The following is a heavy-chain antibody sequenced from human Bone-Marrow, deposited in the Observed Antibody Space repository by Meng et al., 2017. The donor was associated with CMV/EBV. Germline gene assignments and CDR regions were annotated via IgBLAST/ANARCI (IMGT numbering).Heavy chain of an antibody. D-gene: IGHD6-13*01. CDR2: IYHSGST. CDR3: ARNIAAADFDY. Sequence: SETLSLTCTVSGYSISSGYYWGWIRQPPGKGLEWIGSIYHSGSTYYNPSLKSRVTISVDTSKNQFSLKLSSVTAADTAMYYCARNIAAADFDYWGQGTLVTVPS. V-gene: IGHV4-38-2*02. CDR1: GYSISSGYY. J-gene: IGHJ4*02.